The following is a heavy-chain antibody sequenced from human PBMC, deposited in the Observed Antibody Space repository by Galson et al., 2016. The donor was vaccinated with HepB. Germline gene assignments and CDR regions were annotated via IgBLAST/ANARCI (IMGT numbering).Heavy chain of an antibody. CDR2: IYDSGNT. V-gene: IGHV4-59*01. D-gene: IGHD5-12*01. Sequence: SETLSLTCIVSRGSISSYYWSWIRQPPGKGLEWIGYIYDSGNTNYNPSLKSRVTISVDTSKNQFSLKLSSVNAADTAVYYCARAPRGGATITFDYWGQGTLVTVSS. CDR3: ARAPRGGATITFDY. J-gene: IGHJ4*02. CDR1: RGSISSYY.